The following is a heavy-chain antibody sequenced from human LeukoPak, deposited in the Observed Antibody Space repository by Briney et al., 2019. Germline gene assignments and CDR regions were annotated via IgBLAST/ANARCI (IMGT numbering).Heavy chain of an antibody. CDR1: GYTFTSYY. V-gene: IGHV1-46*01. CDR3: ARPRFSSGYSQYFQH. D-gene: IGHD3-22*01. J-gene: IGHJ1*01. Sequence: ASVKVSCKASGYTFTSYYMHWVRQAPGQGLEWMGIINPSGGGTSYAQKFQGRVTMTRDMSTSTVYMELSSLRSEDTAVYYCARPRFSSGYSQYFQHWGQGTLVTVSS. CDR2: INPSGGGT.